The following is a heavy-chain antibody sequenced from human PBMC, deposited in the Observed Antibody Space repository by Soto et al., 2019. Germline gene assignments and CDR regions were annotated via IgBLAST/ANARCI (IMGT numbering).Heavy chain of an antibody. CDR2: IIPIFGTA. CDR3: ARGISQYGAAAGPHY. Sequence: QVQLVQSGAEVKKPGSSVKVSCKASGGTFSSYAISWVRQAPGHGLAWMGGIIPIFGTATYAQKFQGRVTITADESTSTAYMELSRLRSEDTAVDYCARGISQYGAAAGPHYWGQGTLVTVSA. J-gene: IGHJ4*02. CDR1: GGTFSSYA. D-gene: IGHD6-13*01. V-gene: IGHV1-69*01.